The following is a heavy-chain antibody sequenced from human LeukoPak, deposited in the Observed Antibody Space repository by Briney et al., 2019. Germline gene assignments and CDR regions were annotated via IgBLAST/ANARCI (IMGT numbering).Heavy chain of an antibody. CDR1: GFTFSSYA. CDR2: ISYDGSNK. CDR3: ARDYCSGGSCYSGGGYYYYGMDV. J-gene: IGHJ6*02. D-gene: IGHD2-15*01. Sequence: GGSLRLSCAASGFTFSSYAMHWVRQAPGKGLEWVAVISYDGSNKYYADSVKGRFTISRDNAKNSLYLQMNSLSAEDTAVYYCARDYCSGGSCYSGGGYYYYGMDVWGQGTTVTVSS. V-gene: IGHV3-30-3*01.